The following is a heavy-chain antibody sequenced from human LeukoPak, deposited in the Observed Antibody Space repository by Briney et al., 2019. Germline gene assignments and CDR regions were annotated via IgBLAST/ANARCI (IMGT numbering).Heavy chain of an antibody. J-gene: IGHJ6*02. CDR2: MNPNSGNT. CDR3: ARASGEPYYYGMDV. V-gene: IGHV1-8*01. CDR1: GYTFTIYD. D-gene: IGHD7-27*01. Sequence: PSVKVSCKSSGYTFTIYDINWVRQATGQGLEWMGWMNPNSGNTGYAQKFQGRVTMTRNTSISTAYMELSSLRSEDTAVYYCARASGEPYYYGMDVWGQGTTVTVSS.